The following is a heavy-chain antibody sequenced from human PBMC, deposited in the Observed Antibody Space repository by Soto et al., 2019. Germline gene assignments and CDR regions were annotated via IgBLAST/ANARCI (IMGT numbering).Heavy chain of an antibody. Sequence: QVQLQESGPGLVKPSETLSLTCTVSGGSISSYYWSWIRQPPGKGLEWIGYIYYSGSTNYNPSLKSLVAIPVDTSTNQFSLKLTSVTAADTAVYYCARYYYDRGGYLGDAFDIWGQGTKVTVSS. D-gene: IGHD3-22*01. CDR2: IYYSGST. V-gene: IGHV4-59*01. J-gene: IGHJ3*02. CDR3: ARYYYDRGGYLGDAFDI. CDR1: GGSISSYY.